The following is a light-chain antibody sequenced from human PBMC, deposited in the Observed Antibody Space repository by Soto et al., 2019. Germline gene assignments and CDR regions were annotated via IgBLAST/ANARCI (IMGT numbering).Light chain of an antibody. CDR2: GAS. CDR1: QSVSSSY. J-gene: IGKJ2*01. V-gene: IGKV3-20*01. CDR3: HQYGSSPYT. Sequence: EIVLTQCPGTLSMSPGERATLSCRASQSVSSSYLAWYQQKPGQAPRLLIYGASSRATGIPDRFSGSGSGTDFTLTISRLEPEDFAVYYCHQYGSSPYTFGQGTRVDIK.